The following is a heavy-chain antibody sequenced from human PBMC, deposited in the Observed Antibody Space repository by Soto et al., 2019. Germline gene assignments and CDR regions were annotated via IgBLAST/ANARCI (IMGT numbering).Heavy chain of an antibody. CDR2: ISSSSSDT. CDR3: ARRRPTGYYNY. CDR1: GFPFSDYY. V-gene: IGHV3-11*05. D-gene: IGHD3-9*01. Sequence: QVQLVESGGDLVKPGGSLRLSCAASGFPFSDYYMSWIRQAPGKGLEWVSSISSSSSDTNYAQSVKGRFTISRDNAKTSFHVQMSSMRAEETAVYYCARRRPTGYYNYWGQGTLVTVSA. J-gene: IGHJ4*02.